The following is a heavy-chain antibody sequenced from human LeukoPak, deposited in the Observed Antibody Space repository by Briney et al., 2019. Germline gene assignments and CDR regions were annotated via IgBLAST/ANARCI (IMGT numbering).Heavy chain of an antibody. J-gene: IGHJ4*02. CDR1: GYTFTGYY. D-gene: IGHD4-17*01. CDR3: ARGYDYGDYVPHFDY. Sequence: GASVKVSCKASGYTFTGYYMHWVRQATGQGLEWMGWINPNSGSTNYAQKFQGRVTMTRDTSISTAYMELSRLRSDDTAVYYCARGYDYGDYVPHFDYWGQGTLVTVSS. V-gene: IGHV1-2*02. CDR2: INPNSGST.